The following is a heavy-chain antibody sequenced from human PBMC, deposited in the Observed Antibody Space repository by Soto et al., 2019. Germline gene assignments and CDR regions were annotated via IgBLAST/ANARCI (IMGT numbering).Heavy chain of an antibody. CDR3: VRTYSSGYIRPDFDY. J-gene: IGHJ4*02. V-gene: IGHV1-69*13. D-gene: IGHD6-19*01. CDR1: GGTFSSYA. CDR2: IIPIFGTA. Sequence: GASVKVSCKASGGTFSSYAISWVRQAPGQGLEWMGGIIPIFGTANYAQKFQGRVTITADESTSTAYMELSSLRSEDTAVYYCVRTYSSGYIRPDFDYWGQGTLVTVSS.